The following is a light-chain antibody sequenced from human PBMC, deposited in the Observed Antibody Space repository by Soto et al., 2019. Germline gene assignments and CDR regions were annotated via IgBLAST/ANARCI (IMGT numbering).Light chain of an antibody. Sequence: EIVLTQSPGTLYLSPGERATLSCRASQTVSSTYLAWYQQRPGQAPRLLIFGTSNRATDIPDRFSGSGSGTDFTLTISRLEPEDFAVYFCQHYGSFGQGTKVDIK. CDR2: GTS. J-gene: IGKJ1*01. CDR3: QHYGS. V-gene: IGKV3-20*01. CDR1: QTVSSTY.